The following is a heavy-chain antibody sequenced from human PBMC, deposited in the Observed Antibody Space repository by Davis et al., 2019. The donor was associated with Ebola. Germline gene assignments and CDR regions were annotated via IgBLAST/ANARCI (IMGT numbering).Heavy chain of an antibody. CDR2: IFPGDSDT. CDR3: TRGTDGYNPGGYFDS. J-gene: IGHJ4*02. V-gene: IGHV5-51*01. CDR1: GYSFTSYW. D-gene: IGHD5-24*01. Sequence: KVSCKGSGYSFTSYWIVWVRQMPGKGLECMGIIFPGDSDTRYSPSFQGPVTISADKSISTAYLQWSSLKASDTAMYYCTRGTDGYNPGGYFDSWGQGTLVTVSS.